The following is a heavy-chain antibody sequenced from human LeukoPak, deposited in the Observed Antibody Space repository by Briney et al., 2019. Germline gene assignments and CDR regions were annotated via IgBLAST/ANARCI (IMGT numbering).Heavy chain of an antibody. V-gene: IGHV3-30-3*01. CDR2: ISYDGSNK. J-gene: IGHJ4*02. CDR3: AREMGEVRGVIPDY. CDR1: GFTFSSYA. Sequence: GGSLRLSCAASGFTFSSYAMHWVRQAPGKGLEWVAVISYDGSNKYYADSVKGRFTISRDNSKNTLYLQMNSLRAEDTAVYYCAREMGEVRGVIPDYWGQGTLVTVSS. D-gene: IGHD3-10*01.